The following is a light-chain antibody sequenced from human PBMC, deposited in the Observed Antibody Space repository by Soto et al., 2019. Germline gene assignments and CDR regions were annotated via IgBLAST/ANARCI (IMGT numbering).Light chain of an antibody. CDR2: GAS. CDR3: QQHNTAPWT. J-gene: IGKJ1*01. CDR1: QSISSRY. V-gene: IGKV3-20*01. Sequence: EIVLTQSPGTLSLSPGDRATLSCRASQSISSRYLVWYQQTPGQAPRLLIYGASSRATGIPDRFSGSGSGTEFTLTISRLEPEDSAVYYWQQHNTAPWTFGQGTQVEIK.